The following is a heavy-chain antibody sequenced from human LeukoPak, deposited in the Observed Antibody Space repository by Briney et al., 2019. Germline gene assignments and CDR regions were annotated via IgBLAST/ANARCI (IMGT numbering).Heavy chain of an antibody. CDR3: ARVIVVVVAATRQDYWFDP. CDR1: GGSVSSGSYY. Sequence: SETLSLTCTVSGGSVSSGSYYWSWIRQPPGKGLEWIGYIYHSGSTYYNPSLKSRVTISVDRSKNQFSLKLSSVTAADTAVYYCARVIVVVVAATRQDYWFDPWGQGTLVTVSS. D-gene: IGHD2-15*01. J-gene: IGHJ5*02. V-gene: IGHV4-30-2*01. CDR2: IYHSGST.